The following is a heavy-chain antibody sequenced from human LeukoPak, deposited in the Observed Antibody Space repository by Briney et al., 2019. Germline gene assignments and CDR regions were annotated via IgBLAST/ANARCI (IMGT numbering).Heavy chain of an antibody. V-gene: IGHV4-39*01. CDR3: ASNWGGDEYYFDY. CDR2: IYYSGST. CDR1: GGSIRSSSYY. D-gene: IGHD7-27*01. J-gene: IGHJ4*02. Sequence: PSETLSLTCTVSGGSIRSSSYYWGWIRQPPGKGLEWIASIYYSGSTYYNPSLKSRVTISVDTSKNQFSLRLSSVTAADTAVYYCASNWGGDEYYFDYWGQGSLVPVSS.